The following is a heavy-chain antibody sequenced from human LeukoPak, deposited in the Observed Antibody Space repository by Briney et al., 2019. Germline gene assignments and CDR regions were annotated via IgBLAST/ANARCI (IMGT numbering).Heavy chain of an antibody. D-gene: IGHD2-2*01. CDR3: AKGRLVPAALLDY. Sequence: GGSLRLSCAASGFTFAGYAMSWVRQGPGKGLEWVSDISGGGDTTYYADSVKGRFTISRDHSKNTLYLQMNSLRAEDTAVYYCAKGRLVPAALLDYWGQGTLVTVSS. J-gene: IGHJ4*02. V-gene: IGHV3-23*01. CDR2: ISGGGDTT. CDR1: GFTFAGYA.